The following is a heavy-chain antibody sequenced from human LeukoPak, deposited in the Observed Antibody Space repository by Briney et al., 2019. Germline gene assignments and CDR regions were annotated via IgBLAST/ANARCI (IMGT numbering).Heavy chain of an antibody. J-gene: IGHJ4*02. CDR3: ARDSGDSGY. Sequence: SETLSLTCTVSGGSISSYYWSWIRQPPGKGLEWIGYIYYSGSTNYNPSLKSRVTISVDTSKNQFSLKLSSVTAADTAVYYCARDSGDSGYWGQGTLVTVSS. V-gene: IGHV4-59*01. CDR1: GGSISSYY. CDR2: IYYSGST. D-gene: IGHD3-10*01.